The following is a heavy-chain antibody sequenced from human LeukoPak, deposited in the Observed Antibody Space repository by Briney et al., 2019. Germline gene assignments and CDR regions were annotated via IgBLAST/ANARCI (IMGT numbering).Heavy chain of an antibody. CDR2: ITYNSGTI. Sequence: GGSLRLSCAASRFTFDDYAMHWVRQAPGKGLEWVSGITYNSGTIGYADSVKGRFTISRDNAKNSLHLQMNSLRAEDTAVYYCARVRVGATKGWFDPWGQGTLVTVSS. J-gene: IGHJ5*02. CDR1: RFTFDDYA. D-gene: IGHD1-26*01. V-gene: IGHV3-9*01. CDR3: ARVRVGATKGWFDP.